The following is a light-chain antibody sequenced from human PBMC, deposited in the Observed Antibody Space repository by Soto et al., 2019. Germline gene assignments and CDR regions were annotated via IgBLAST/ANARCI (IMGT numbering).Light chain of an antibody. Sequence: DIQMSQSPSTLSASVGDRATISCRASQSISSWLAWYQQKPGKAPKLLIYDAYSMASGAPARFSGRRSGTEFTLTIASVQPEDFATYYCQQYDRYTPLTFGGGTKVDIK. V-gene: IGKV1-5*01. J-gene: IGKJ4*01. CDR2: DAY. CDR1: QSISSW. CDR3: QQYDRYTPLT.